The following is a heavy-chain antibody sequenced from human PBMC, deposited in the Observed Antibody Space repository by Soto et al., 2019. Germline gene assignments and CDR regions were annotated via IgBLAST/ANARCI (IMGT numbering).Heavy chain of an antibody. Sequence: CTVSGGSISSYYWSWIRQPPGKGLECIGRVFSSGTTNYNPSLKSRVTMSVDTSKNQLSLKLTSVTAADTAVYYCARVGDSGYYWYFDYWGQGALVTVSS. J-gene: IGHJ4*02. V-gene: IGHV4-4*07. CDR1: GGSISSYY. D-gene: IGHD3-22*01. CDR2: VFSSGTT. CDR3: ARVGDSGYYWYFDY.